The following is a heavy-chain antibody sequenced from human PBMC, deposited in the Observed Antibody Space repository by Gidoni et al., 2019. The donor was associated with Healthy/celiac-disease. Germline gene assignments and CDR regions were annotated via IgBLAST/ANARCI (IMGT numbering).Heavy chain of an antibody. V-gene: IGHV3-48*02. J-gene: IGHJ6*03. D-gene: IGHD2-2*01. Sequence: EVQLVESGGGLVQPGGSLRLSCAASGFTFSSYSMNWVRQAPGKGLEWVSYISSSSSTIYYADSVKGRFTISRDNAKNSLYLQMNSLRDEDTAVYYCARDLYCSSTSCYAYNYYYYYMDVWGKGTTVTVSS. CDR3: ARDLYCSSTSCYAYNYYYYYMDV. CDR1: GFTFSSYS. CDR2: ISSSSSTI.